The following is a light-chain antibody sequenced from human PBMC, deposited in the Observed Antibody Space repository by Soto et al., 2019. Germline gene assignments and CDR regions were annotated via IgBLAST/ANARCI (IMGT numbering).Light chain of an antibody. Sequence: QGSVIQPAWVSGPPGQSVTISCSATMSDVVTYNFVSWYQQHPGKVPKLMIYEVSSRPSGVSDRFSGSKSGNTASLTSSGLQAEEEAEYYCSPKINNNTPLYVFGTGTKVTVL. J-gene: IGLJ1*01. V-gene: IGLV2-14*01. CDR2: EVS. CDR3: SPKINNNTPLYV. CDR1: MSDVVTYNF.